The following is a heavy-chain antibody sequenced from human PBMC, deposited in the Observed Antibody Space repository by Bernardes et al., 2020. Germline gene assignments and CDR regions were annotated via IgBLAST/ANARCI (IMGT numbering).Heavy chain of an antibody. D-gene: IGHD2-2*01. J-gene: IGHJ2*01. CDR1: GYSFTNYL. V-gene: IGHV1-3*04. CDR2: INTGYGNT. CDR3: ARGRGPEGYWYFDF. Sequence: SVPFSCKSSGYSFTNYLIHWVRQSPGQRLEWMGGINTGYGNTKYSQRFQGRVTISRDTSASTAYMELSSLRSEDTAIYYCARGRGPEGYWYFDFWGRGTLVTVSS.